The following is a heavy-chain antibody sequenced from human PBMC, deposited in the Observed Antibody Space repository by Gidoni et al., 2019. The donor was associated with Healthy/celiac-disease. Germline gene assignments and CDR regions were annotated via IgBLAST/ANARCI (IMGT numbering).Heavy chain of an antibody. CDR3: ARESYGYLYYYYYMDV. CDR1: GYTFTGYY. Sequence: QVQLVQSGAEVKKPRASVKVSCKASGYTFTGYYMHWVRQAPGQGLEWMGWINPNSGGTNYAQKFQGRVTMTRDTSISTAYMELSRLRSDDTAVYYCARESYGYLYYYYYMDVWGKGTTVTVSS. D-gene: IGHD5-18*01. J-gene: IGHJ6*03. CDR2: INPNSGGT. V-gene: IGHV1-2*02.